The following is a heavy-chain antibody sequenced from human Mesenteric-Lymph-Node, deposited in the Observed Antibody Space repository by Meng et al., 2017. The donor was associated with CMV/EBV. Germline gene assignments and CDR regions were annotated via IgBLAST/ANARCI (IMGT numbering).Heavy chain of an antibody. CDR2: IFSGGST. Sequence: GESLKISCAASGFTVSRNYMSWVRQAPGKGLEWVSIIFSGGSTYYADSVKGRFTISRDNSKNTLYLQMNSLRAEDTAVYYCAKDPVRPARPNYFDYWGQGTLVTVSS. V-gene: IGHV3-53*01. D-gene: IGHD6-6*01. CDR1: GFTVSRNY. J-gene: IGHJ4*02. CDR3: AKDPVRPARPNYFDY.